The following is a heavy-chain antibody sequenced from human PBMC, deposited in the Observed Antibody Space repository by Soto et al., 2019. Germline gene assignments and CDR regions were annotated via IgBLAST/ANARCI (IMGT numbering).Heavy chain of an antibody. CDR1: GYTFPNYG. V-gene: IGHV1-18*01. D-gene: IGHD6-6*01. Sequence: ASVKVSCKASGYTFPNYGITWVRQAPGQGLEWMGWISAYNGNTHYTQRLQGRVTMTTDTSTSTAYMELRGLRSDDTAVYYCARARQLVGYFYYYMDVWGKGTTVTVSS. J-gene: IGHJ6*03. CDR2: ISAYNGNT. CDR3: ARARQLVGYFYYYMDV.